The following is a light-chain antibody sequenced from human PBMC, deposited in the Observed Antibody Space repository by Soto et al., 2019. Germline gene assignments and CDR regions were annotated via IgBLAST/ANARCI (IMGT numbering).Light chain of an antibody. CDR1: QSVTSTF. Sequence: EIVLTQSPGTLSLSPGERATLSCRAGQSVTSTFLAWYQQKPGQAPRLLIYGASARATGIPDRFSGSGSGKDCTLSISRLEPEDFAVYYCQYYGSASGWTFGRWPRVEI. CDR3: QYYGSASGWT. J-gene: IGKJ1*01. V-gene: IGKV3-20*01. CDR2: GAS.